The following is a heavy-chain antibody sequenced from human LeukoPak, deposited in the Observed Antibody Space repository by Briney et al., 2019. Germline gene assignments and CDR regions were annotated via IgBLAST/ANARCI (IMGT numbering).Heavy chain of an antibody. Sequence: PGESLRLSCAVSGFTFDDYAMSWVRQPPGKGLEWLSHINYAGGSTSSADSVRGRFAISSDNAQNSLFLQMNSLRGDDTALYYCVRVTSPFCDSGADDALDLWGQGTMVSVSS. CDR2: INYAGGST. J-gene: IGHJ3*01. V-gene: IGHV3-20*04. D-gene: IGHD3-22*01. CDR3: VRVTSPFCDSGADDALDL. CDR1: GFTFDDYA.